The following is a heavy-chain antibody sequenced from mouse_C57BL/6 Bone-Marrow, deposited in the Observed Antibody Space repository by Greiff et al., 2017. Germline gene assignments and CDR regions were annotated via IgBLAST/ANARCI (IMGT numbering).Heavy chain of an antibody. J-gene: IGHJ2*01. Sequence: QVQLQQSGAELVMPGASVKLSCKASGYTFTSYWMHWVKQRPGQGLEWIGEIDPSDSYTNYNQKFKGKSTLTVDKSSSTAYMQLSSLTSEDSAVYYCARDCYDYWGQGTTLTVSS. CDR1: GYTFTSYW. CDR3: ARDCYDY. V-gene: IGHV1-69*01. CDR2: IDPSDSYT.